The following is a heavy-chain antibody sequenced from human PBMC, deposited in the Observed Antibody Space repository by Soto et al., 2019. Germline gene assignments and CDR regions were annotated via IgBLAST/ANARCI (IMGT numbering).Heavy chain of an antibody. V-gene: IGHV1-69*01. CDR1: GGTFSSYA. Sequence: QVQLVQSGAEVKKPGASVKVSCKASGGTFSSYAISWVRQAPGQGLEWMGGIIPIFGTANYAQKFQGRVTITADESTSTGNMELRSLRSEDTAVYYCARDPDSVYYYYGRDVWGEGTTVTVSS. J-gene: IGHJ6*04. CDR2: IIPIFGTA. CDR3: ARDPDSVYYYYGRDV.